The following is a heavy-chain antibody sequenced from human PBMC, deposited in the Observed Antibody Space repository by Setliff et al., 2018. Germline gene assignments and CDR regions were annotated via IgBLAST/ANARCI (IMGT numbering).Heavy chain of an antibody. J-gene: IGHJ4*02. CDR1: GFTFSTYA. D-gene: IGHD1-1*01. CDR3: SRSNSGKHDY. V-gene: IGHV3-23*01. Sequence: GGSLRLSCAASGFTFSTYAVSWVRQAPGKGLEWVSSISGSGSSAYYADSVKGRFTISRDNPKNTLFLQMNSLRAEDTAVYYCSRSNSGKHDYWGQGTLVTVSS. CDR2: ISGSGSSA.